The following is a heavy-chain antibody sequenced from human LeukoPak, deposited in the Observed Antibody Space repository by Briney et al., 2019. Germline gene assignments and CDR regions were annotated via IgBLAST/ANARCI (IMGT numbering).Heavy chain of an antibody. J-gene: IGHJ3*02. Sequence: SETLSLTCTVSGGSITSYYWSWIRQPPGKGLEWIGYIYYSGSTNYNPSLKSRVTMSVDTSKNQFSLKLGSVTAADTAVYYCARVTIKRTFDIWGQGTMVTVSS. CDR3: ARVTIKRTFDI. CDR1: GGSITSYY. CDR2: IYYSGST. D-gene: IGHD3-3*01. V-gene: IGHV4-59*12.